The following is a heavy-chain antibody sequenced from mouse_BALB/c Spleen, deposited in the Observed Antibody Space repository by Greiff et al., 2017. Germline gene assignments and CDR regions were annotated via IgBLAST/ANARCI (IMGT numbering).Heavy chain of an antibody. V-gene: IGHV5-6-4*01. CDR2: ISSGGSYT. Sequence: EVKVVESGGGLVKPGGSLKLSCAASGFTFSSYTMSWVRQTPEKRLEWVATISSGGSYTYYPDSVKGRFTISRDNAKNTLYLQMSSLKSEDTAMYYCTRESTGTGFAYWGQGTLVTVSA. D-gene: IGHD4-1*02. CDR3: TRESTGTGFAY. CDR1: GFTFSSYT. J-gene: IGHJ3*01.